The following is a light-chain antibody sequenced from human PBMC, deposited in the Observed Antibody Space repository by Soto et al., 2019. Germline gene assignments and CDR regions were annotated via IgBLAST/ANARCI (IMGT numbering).Light chain of an antibody. Sequence: QSALTQPASVSGSPGQSISISCTGTRSDVGGYNYVSWYQQHPGKAPKLIICDVSNRPSGVSTRFSGSKSGNTASLTISGLQPEDEADFYCSSFTSFGTVVFGGGTQLTVL. CDR3: SSFTSFGTVV. CDR2: DVS. V-gene: IGLV2-14*03. J-gene: IGLJ2*01. CDR1: RSDVGGYNY.